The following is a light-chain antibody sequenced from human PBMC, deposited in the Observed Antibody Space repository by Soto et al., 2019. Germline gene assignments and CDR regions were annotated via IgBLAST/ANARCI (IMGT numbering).Light chain of an antibody. Sequence: EIVMTQSPATLSVSPGERATLSCRASQSVSSSYLAWYQQKPGQAPRLLIYGASSRATGIPDRFSGSGSGTDFTLTISRLGPEDFAVYYCQQYGSSPWTFGQGTKVDIK. CDR2: GAS. J-gene: IGKJ1*01. CDR1: QSVSSSY. V-gene: IGKV3-20*01. CDR3: QQYGSSPWT.